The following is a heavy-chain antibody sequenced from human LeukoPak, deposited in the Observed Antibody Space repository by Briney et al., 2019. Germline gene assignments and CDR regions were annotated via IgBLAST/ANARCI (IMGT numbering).Heavy chain of an antibody. CDR3: ATYSYSSSWYGHDY. J-gene: IGHJ4*02. Sequence: PSETLSLTCTVSGGSISSSSYYWGWIRQPPGKGLEWIGSIYYSGSTYYNPSLKSRVTISVDASKNQFSLKQRYVTAEDTAVYYCATYSYSSSWYGHDYWGQGTLVTVSS. CDR2: IYYSGST. CDR1: GGSISSSSYY. V-gene: IGHV4-39*01. D-gene: IGHD6-13*01.